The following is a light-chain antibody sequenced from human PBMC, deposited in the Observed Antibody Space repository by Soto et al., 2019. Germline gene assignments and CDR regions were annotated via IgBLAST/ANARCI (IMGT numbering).Light chain of an antibody. CDR3: YSYAGSHNV. J-gene: IGLJ1*01. CDR1: SSNIGAGYD. Sequence: QAVVTQPHSVSGAPGQRVTISCTGSSSNIGAGYDVHWYQQLPGTAPKLLIYGNSNRPSGVPDRVSGSKSGTSASLTVSGLQAEDEADYYCYSYAGSHNVFGTGTKVTV. V-gene: IGLV1-40*01. CDR2: GNS.